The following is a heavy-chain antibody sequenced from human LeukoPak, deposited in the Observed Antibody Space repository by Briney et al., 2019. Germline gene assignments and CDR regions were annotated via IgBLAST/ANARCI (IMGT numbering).Heavy chain of an antibody. D-gene: IGHD3-3*01. J-gene: IGHJ6*03. V-gene: IGHV3-48*03. CDR3: ARRGGWSQHMDV. Sequence: GRSLRLSCAASGFTFSSYEMNWVRQAPGKGLEWVSYISDSGNTKYYADSVKGQFTISRDNAKNSPYLQMNSLRAEDTAVYYCARRGGWSQHMDVWGKGTTVTISS. CDR1: GFTFSSYE. CDR2: ISDSGNTK.